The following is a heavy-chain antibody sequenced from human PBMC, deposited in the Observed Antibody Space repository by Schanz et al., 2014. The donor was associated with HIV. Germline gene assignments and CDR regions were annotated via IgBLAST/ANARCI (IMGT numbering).Heavy chain of an antibody. J-gene: IGHJ4*02. D-gene: IGHD2-15*01. CDR2: ISAYNGKT. V-gene: IGHV1-18*01. CDR1: GYIFTSNG. Sequence: QVQLVQSGAEVKKPGASVKVSCKASGYIFTSNGISWVRQAPGQGLEWMGWISAYNGKTNYARKVQGRVTMTTDTSTTTAYMALRSLTSDDTAVYYCARGSCSGGTCYSGDHWGQGTLVTVSS. CDR3: ARGSCSGGTCYSGDH.